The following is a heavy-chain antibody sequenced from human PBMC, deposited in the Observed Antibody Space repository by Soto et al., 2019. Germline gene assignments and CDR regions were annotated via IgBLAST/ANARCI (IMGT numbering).Heavy chain of an antibody. CDR2: IGPESSAT. CDR1: GHTFTGPY. Sequence: GASAKVFCKASGHTFTGPYIHWVRQAPEQGPEWMGKIGPESSATRYAQKFQGRVTMTRDMSITTVYMELNNLSPDDTAVYYCGRDRSRRIVVFYWGQGTPVTVSS. D-gene: IGHD2-15*01. CDR3: GRDRSRRIVVFY. J-gene: IGHJ4*02. V-gene: IGHV1-2*02.